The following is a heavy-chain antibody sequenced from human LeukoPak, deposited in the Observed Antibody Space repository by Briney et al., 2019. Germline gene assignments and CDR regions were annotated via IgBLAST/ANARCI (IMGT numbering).Heavy chain of an antibody. CDR1: GFTFSSYA. V-gene: IGHV3-30*04. CDR3: AKDRPQYFDRWRFFDY. J-gene: IGHJ4*02. D-gene: IGHD3-9*01. Sequence: QPGRSLRLSCAASGFTFSSYAMHWVRQAPGKGLEWVTIISYDGTNKYYADSVKGRFTISRDNSKNTLYLQMNSLRAEDTAVYYCAKDRPQYFDRWRFFDYWGQGTLVTVSS. CDR2: ISYDGTNK.